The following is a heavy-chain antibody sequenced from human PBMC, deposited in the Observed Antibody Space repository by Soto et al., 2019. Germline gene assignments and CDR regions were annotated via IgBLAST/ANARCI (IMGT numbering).Heavy chain of an antibody. J-gene: IGHJ6*02. V-gene: IGHV4-30-4*01. CDR1: GGSISSGDYY. D-gene: IGHD6-6*01. Sequence: PSETLSLTCTVSGGSISSGDYYWSWIRQPPGKGLEWIGYIYYSGSTYYNPSLKSRVTISVDTSKNQFSLKLSSVTAADTAVYYCAGGIAARPGFAYYYGMDVWGQGTTVTVSS. CDR2: IYYSGST. CDR3: AGGIAARPGFAYYYGMDV.